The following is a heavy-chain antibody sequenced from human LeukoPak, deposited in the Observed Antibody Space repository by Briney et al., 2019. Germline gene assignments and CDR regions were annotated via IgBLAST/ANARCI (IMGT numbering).Heavy chain of an antibody. CDR2: ISYDGSNK. J-gene: IGHJ4*02. D-gene: IGHD4-11*01. V-gene: IGHV3-30-3*01. Sequence: GRSLRLSCAASGFTFSSYAMHWVRQAPGKGLEWVAVISYDGSNKYYADSVKGRFTISRDNSKNTLYLQMNSLRAEDTAVYYCARDWSNYVLDYWGQRTLVTVSS. CDR3: ARDWSNYVLDY. CDR1: GFTFSSYA.